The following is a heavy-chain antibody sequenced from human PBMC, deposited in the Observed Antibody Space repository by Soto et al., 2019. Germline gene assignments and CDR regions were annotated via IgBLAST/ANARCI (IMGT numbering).Heavy chain of an antibody. CDR3: AAGLRYFDWLPYYYYGMEV. V-gene: IGHV1-58*01. CDR1: GFTFTSSA. Sequence: SVKISCKASGFTFTSSAVQWVRQARGQRLEWIGWIVVGSGNTNYAQKFQERVTITRDMSTSTAYMELSSLRSEDTAVYYCAAGLRYFDWLPYYYYGMEVWGKGTKVTVSS. J-gene: IGHJ6*04. D-gene: IGHD3-9*01. CDR2: IVVGSGNT.